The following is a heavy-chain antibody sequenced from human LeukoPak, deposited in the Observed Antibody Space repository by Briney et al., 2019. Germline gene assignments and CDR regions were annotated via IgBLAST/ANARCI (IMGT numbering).Heavy chain of an antibody. V-gene: IGHV3-74*03. D-gene: IGHD3-16*01. J-gene: IGHJ3*02. CDR2: INSDGATA. Sequence: PGGSLRLSCAASGFTFSNSWMHWVRQPPGKGLLWVSRINSDGATATYADSVKGRFALSRDNAKNTLYLQMNSLSVDDTAVYYCARDGGQNAFDIWGQGTMVTVSS. CDR1: GFTFSNSW. CDR3: ARDGGQNAFDI.